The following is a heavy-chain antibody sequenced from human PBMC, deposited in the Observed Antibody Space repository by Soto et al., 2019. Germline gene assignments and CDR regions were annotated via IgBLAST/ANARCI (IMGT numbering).Heavy chain of an antibody. Sequence: GGSLRLSCAASGFNFSNYVMSWVRQAPGKGLEWVSAISGSGAITYYADSVGGRFTVSRDNSKKTLYLQVNSLRAEDTAVYYCEKHHYSSWGSYYTDNWFDSWGQGTLVTVSS. V-gene: IGHV3-23*01. CDR3: EKHHYSSWGSYYTDNWFDS. CDR1: GFNFSNYV. D-gene: IGHD3-10*01. CDR2: ISGSGAIT. J-gene: IGHJ5*01.